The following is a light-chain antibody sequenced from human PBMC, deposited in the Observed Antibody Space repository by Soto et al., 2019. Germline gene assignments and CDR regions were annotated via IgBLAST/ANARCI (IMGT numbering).Light chain of an antibody. CDR3: ATWDDSLHGYV. J-gene: IGLJ1*01. V-gene: IGLV1-44*01. CDR2: TSN. Sequence: QSALTQPPSASWTPGQRVTISCSGSNSNIGSNKVNWYQQLPGTAPKLLIYTSNQRPSGVPDRFSGSKSGTSASLAISGLQSEDEADYYCATWDDSLHGYVFGTGTKVTVL. CDR1: NSNIGSNK.